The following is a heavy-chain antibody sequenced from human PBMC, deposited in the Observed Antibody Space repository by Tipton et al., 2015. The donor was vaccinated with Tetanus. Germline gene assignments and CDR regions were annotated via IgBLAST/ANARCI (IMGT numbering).Heavy chain of an antibody. V-gene: IGHV4-34*01. D-gene: IGHD4-11*01. Sequence: TLSLTCAVYGGSFSGYYWSWIRQPPGKGLEWIGEINHSGSTNYNPSLKSRVTISVDTSKNQFSLKLSSVTAADTAVYYCARNILVTTVTTFWYFDLWARGTLVTVSS. CDR2: INHSGST. CDR1: GGSFSGYY. CDR3: ARNILVTTVTTFWYFDL. J-gene: IGHJ2*01.